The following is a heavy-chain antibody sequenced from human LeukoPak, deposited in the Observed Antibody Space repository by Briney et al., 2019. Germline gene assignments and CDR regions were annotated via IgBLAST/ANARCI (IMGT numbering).Heavy chain of an antibody. CDR1: GYTFTGYY. J-gene: IGHJ5*02. D-gene: IGHD5-18*01. Sequence: ASVKVSCKASGYTFTGYYMHWVRQAPGQGLEWMGWINPNSGGTNYAQKFQGRVTMTRDTSISTAYMELSRLRSDDTAVYYCARDTGGGYSYGLNWFDPWGQGTLVTVSS. V-gene: IGHV1-2*02. CDR2: INPNSGGT. CDR3: ARDTGGGYSYGLNWFDP.